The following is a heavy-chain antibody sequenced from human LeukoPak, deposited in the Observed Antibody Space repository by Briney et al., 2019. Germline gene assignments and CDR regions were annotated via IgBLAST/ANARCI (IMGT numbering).Heavy chain of an antibody. CDR2: INSDGSST. V-gene: IGHV3-74*01. CDR3: ASRWGGYSSNFFDI. J-gene: IGHJ3*02. CDR1: GFTFSSYW. Sequence: QPGGPLRLSCAASGFTFSSYWMYWVRQAPGKGLVWVSRINSDGSSTSYADSVKGRFTISRDNAKNTLYLQVNSLRAEDTAVYYCASRWGGYSSNFFDIWGRGTMVTVSS. D-gene: IGHD6-13*01.